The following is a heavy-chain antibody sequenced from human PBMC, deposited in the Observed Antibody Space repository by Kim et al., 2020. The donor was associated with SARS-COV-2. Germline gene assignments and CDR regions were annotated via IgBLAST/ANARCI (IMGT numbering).Heavy chain of an antibody. CDR2: ISHSRST. J-gene: IGHJ5*02. Sequence: SETLSLTCFVSGGSINNYYWSWIRQPPGKGLEWIGYISHSRSTNYNSSRESRVPMSVDTSKTQFSLRLTSVTAADTAVYYCARLFQHYDFWSGLNWFDPWGQGTLVTVSS. D-gene: IGHD3-3*01. CDR1: GGSINNYY. CDR3: ARLFQHYDFWSGLNWFDP. V-gene: IGHV4-59*08.